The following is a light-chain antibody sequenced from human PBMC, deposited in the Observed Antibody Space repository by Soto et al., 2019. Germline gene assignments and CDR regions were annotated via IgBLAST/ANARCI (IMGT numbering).Light chain of an antibody. J-gene: IGKJ4*01. Sequence: EIVLTQSPGTLSLSPGERATLSCRASQSISTFCLAWYQQKPGQAPRLLINGASRRATGLPDRFSGTGSGTDFTLTISRLEPEAAAVYYCQQSDSLPLTCGGGTTVEIK. CDR3: QQSDSLPLT. V-gene: IGKV3-20*01. CDR2: GAS. CDR1: QSISTFC.